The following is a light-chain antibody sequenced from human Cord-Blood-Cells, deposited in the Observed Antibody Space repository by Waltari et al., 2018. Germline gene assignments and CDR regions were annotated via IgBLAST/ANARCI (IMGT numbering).Light chain of an antibody. CDR2: DVS. CDR3: SSYTSSRTPYV. V-gene: IGLV2-14*01. J-gene: IGLJ1*01. CDR1: SSDVGGYNY. Sequence: QSALTQPASVSGSPGQSITISCTGTSSDVGGYNYVSWYQQHPGKAPKLMIYDVSNRHSGVSNRFSGSKSGNTASLTISGLQAEDEADYYCSSYTSSRTPYVFGTGTKVTVL.